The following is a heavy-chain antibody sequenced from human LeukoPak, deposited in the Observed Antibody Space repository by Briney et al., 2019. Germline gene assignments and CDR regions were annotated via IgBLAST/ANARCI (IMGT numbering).Heavy chain of an antibody. CDR1: GFSLSSYA. J-gene: IGHJ4*02. V-gene: IGHV3-23*01. D-gene: IGHD6-6*01. CDR2: ISASGGNT. CDR3: AKEWWSSSSPLHFDY. Sequence: GGSLRLSCAASGFSLSSYAMSWVRQAPGKGLEWLSSISASGGNTYYADSVKGRFTISRDNSKNTLYLQMNSLRAEDTALYYCAKEWWSSSSPLHFDYWGQGSLVTVSS.